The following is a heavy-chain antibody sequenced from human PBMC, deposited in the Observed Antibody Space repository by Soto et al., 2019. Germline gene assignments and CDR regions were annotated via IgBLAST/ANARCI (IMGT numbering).Heavy chain of an antibody. CDR1: GYSFTSYW. D-gene: IGHD4-17*01. J-gene: IGHJ4*02. CDR3: ARRVADVYGDDY. CDR2: IDPSDSYT. V-gene: IGHV5-10-1*01. Sequence: PGESLKISCNGSGYSFTSYWISWVRQMPGKGLEWMGRIDPSDSYTNYSPSFQGHVTISADKSISTAYLQWSSLKASDTAMYYCARRVADVYGDDYWGQGTLVTVSS.